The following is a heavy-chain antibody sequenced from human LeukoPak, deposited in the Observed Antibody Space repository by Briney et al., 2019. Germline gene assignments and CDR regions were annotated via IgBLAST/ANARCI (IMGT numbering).Heavy chain of an antibody. CDR2: ISSSSSYI. V-gene: IGHV3-21*01. CDR1: GFTFSSYA. CDR3: AELGITMIGGV. Sequence: GGSLRLSCAASGFTFSSYAMSWVRQAPGKGLEWVSSISSSSSYIYYADSVKGRFTISRDNAKKSLFLDMNSLRAEDTAVYYCAELGITMIGGVWGKGTTVTISS. J-gene: IGHJ6*04. D-gene: IGHD3-10*02.